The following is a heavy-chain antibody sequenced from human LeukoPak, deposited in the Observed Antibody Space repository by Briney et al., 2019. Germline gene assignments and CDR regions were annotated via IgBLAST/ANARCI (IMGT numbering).Heavy chain of an antibody. CDR1: GFTFSSYA. CDR2: ISGSDRST. D-gene: IGHD1-7*01. J-gene: IGHJ4*02. CDR3: TAHGNYWVPTGY. Sequence: QSGRSLRLSCAASGFTFSSYAMSWVRQAPGKGLEWVSTISGSDRSTYYTDSVKGRFTISRDDSKNTLYLQMHSLRVEDTAVYFCTAHGNYWVPTGYWGQGTLVTVSS. V-gene: IGHV3-23*01.